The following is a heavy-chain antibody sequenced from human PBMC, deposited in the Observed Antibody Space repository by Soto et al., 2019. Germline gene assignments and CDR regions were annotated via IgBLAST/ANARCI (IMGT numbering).Heavy chain of an antibody. V-gene: IGHV3-33*01. CDR1: GFTFSSYV. Sequence: XGSLRLSCAASGFTFSSYVMHWVRQAPGKGLEWVAVIWYDGSNKYYADSVKGRFTISRDNSKNTLYLQMNSLRAEDTAVYYCARGGTMGEGGMDVWGQGTTVTVSS. CDR3: ARGGTMGEGGMDV. CDR2: IWYDGSNK. J-gene: IGHJ6*02. D-gene: IGHD3-10*01.